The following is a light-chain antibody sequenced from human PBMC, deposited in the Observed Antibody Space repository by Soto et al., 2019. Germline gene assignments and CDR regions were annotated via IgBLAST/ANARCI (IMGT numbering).Light chain of an antibody. CDR2: DVT. Sequence: QSALTQPASVSRSPGQSITISCTGTSSDIGTYDFVSWYQQHPGKAPKLIIYDVTYRPSGVSNRFSGSKSGNTASLTISGLQAEDEADYYCSSYTGTITLVFGGGTKVTVL. J-gene: IGLJ3*02. V-gene: IGLV2-14*03. CDR3: SSYTGTITLV. CDR1: SSDIGTYDF.